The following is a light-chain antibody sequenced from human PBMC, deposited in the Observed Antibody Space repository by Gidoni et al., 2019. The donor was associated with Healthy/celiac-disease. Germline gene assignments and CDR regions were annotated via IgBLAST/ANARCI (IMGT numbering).Light chain of an antibody. CDR3: QVWDSSSDHYV. V-gene: IGLV3-21*02. CDR2: DDS. CDR1: NIVSKS. J-gene: IGLJ1*01. Sequence: SYALTPPHPVSVAPGQPARITCGGNNIVSKSVHWYQQKPGQAPVLVVYDDSDRLSGIPERFSGSNSGNTATLTISRVEAGDEADYYCQVWDSSSDHYVFGTGTKVTVL.